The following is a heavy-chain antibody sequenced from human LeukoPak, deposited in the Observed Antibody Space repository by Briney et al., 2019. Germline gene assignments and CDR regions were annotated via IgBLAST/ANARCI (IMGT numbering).Heavy chain of an antibody. CDR1: GFTFRNYW. J-gene: IGHJ4*02. D-gene: IGHD5-24*01. CDR3: VRDGDDYNFDY. V-gene: IGHV3-74*01. CDR2: VKGDGSFT. Sequence: PGGSLRLSCAASGFTFRNYWMHWVRQAPGKGLVWVPRVKGDGSFTDYADSVKGRFTISRDNAKNTLYLQMYSLRAEDTVAYYCVRDGDDYNFDYWGQGSLVTVSS.